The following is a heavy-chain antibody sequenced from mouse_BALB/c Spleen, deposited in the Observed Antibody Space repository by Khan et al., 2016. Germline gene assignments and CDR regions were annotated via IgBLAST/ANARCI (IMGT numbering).Heavy chain of an antibody. Sequence: EVQLQESGPSLVKPSQTLSLTCSVTGDSITSGYWNWIRKFSGNKLEYLGYISYSGSTYYNPSLKNRVSITRDTSKNQFYLQLNSVTTEDTATYYCATCYDFDWDYYAMDYWGQGTSVTVSS. CDR1: GDSITSGY. D-gene: IGHD2-4*01. J-gene: IGHJ4*01. CDR3: ATCYDFDWDYYAMDY. CDR2: ISYSGST. V-gene: IGHV3-8*02.